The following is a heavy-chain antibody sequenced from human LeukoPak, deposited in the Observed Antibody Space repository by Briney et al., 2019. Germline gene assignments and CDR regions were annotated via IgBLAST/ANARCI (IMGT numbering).Heavy chain of an antibody. CDR1: GFTVSSNY. CDR2: IYSGGST. J-gene: IGHJ1*01. V-gene: IGHV3-66*01. CDR3: ATGASGRSRSFFQH. Sequence: GGSLRLSCAASGFTVSSNYMSWVRQAPGKGLEWVSVIYSGGSTYYADSVKGRFTISRDNSKNTLYLQMNSLRAEDTAVYYCATGASGRSRSFFQHWGQGTLVTVSS. D-gene: IGHD6-19*01.